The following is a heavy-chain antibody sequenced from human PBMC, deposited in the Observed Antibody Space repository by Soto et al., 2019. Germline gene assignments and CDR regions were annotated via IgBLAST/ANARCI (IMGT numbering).Heavy chain of an antibody. J-gene: IGHJ5*02. CDR1: GGSIGRGGYS. Sequence: TRSLTSAVSGGSIGRGGYSWSWIRQPPAKAPESTATTHHSGSPSYXXSLKSRLXXSVERSKKQFSLKLSSVTAADTAVYYCARVPSPWGQGTLVTVSS. CDR2: THHSGSP. CDR3: ARVPSP. V-gene: IGHV4-30-2*01.